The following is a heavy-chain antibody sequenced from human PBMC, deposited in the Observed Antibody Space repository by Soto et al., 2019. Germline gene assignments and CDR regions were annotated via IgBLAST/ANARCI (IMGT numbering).Heavy chain of an antibody. V-gene: IGHV3-33*01. J-gene: IGHJ4*02. CDR2: IWYDGSNK. Sequence: GGSLRLSCAASGFTFSSYGMHWVRQAPGKGLEWVAVIWYDGSNKYYADSVKGRFTISRDNSKNTLYLQMNSLRAEDTAVYYCARDRILTGYYKYFDYWGQGTLVTVSS. D-gene: IGHD3-9*01. CDR1: GFTFSSYG. CDR3: ARDRILTGYYKYFDY.